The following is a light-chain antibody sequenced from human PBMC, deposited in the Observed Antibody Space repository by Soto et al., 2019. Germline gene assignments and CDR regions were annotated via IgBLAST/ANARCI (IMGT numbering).Light chain of an antibody. CDR1: SSNIGAGYD. CDR2: GNS. V-gene: IGLV1-40*01. CDR3: ATWDDRLNGRV. J-gene: IGLJ2*01. Sequence: QSVLTQPPSVSGAPGQRVTISCTGSSSNIGAGYDVHWYQQLPETAPKLLIYGNSNRPSGVPDRFSGSKSGTSASLAITGLQAEDEADYYCATWDDRLNGRVFGGGTKVTVL.